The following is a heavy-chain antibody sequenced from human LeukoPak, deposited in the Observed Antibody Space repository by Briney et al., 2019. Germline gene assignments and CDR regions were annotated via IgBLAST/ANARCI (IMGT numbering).Heavy chain of an antibody. CDR2: FDPEDGET. D-gene: IGHD1-7*01. Sequence: ASVKDSCKASGYTLTDLYMHWVRQAPGKVLAVTRGFDPEDGETIYAQKFQGRVTMTEDTSTDTAYMELSSLRSEDTAVYYCATRGITGTTSLSYWGQGTLVTVSS. J-gene: IGHJ4*02. CDR1: GYTLTDLY. CDR3: ATRGITGTTSLSY. V-gene: IGHV1-24*01.